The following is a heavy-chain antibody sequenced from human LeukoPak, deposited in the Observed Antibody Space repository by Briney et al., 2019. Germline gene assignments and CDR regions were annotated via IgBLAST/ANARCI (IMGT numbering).Heavy chain of an antibody. J-gene: IGHJ3*02. V-gene: IGHV1-69*05. Sequence: GASVKVSCKASGGTFSSYAISWVRQAPGQGLEWMGGIIPIFGTANYAQKFQGRVTITTDESTSTAYMELSSLRSEDTAVYYCARLYCSSTSCPDAFDIWGQGTMVTVSS. CDR3: ARLYCSSTSCPDAFDI. CDR2: IIPIFGTA. CDR1: GGTFSSYA. D-gene: IGHD2-2*01.